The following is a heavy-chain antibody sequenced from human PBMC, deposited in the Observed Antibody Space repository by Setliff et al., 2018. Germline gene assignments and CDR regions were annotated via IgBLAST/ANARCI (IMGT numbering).Heavy chain of an antibody. CDR1: GGTFSNSA. D-gene: IGHD3-10*01. Sequence: ASVKVSCKAFGGTFSNSAINWVRQAPGQGLEWMGWINPNSGGTNYAQKFQGRVTMTRDTSISTAYMELSRLRSDDTAVYYCAGGQPLVRKYYYYMDVWGKGTTVTVSS. J-gene: IGHJ6*03. CDR2: INPNSGGT. V-gene: IGHV1-2*02. CDR3: AGGQPLVRKYYYYMDV.